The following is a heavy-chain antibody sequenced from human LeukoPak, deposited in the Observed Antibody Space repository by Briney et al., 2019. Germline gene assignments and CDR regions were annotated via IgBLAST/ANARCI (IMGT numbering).Heavy chain of an antibody. J-gene: IGHJ4*02. CDR1: GLTVSSNY. CDR3: AMGAIVATIDY. V-gene: IGHV3-66*01. CDR2: IYSGSST. Sequence: GGSLRLSCAASGLTVSSNYMSWVRQAPGKGLEWVSLIYSGSSTYYADSMKGRFTIYRDKSKNTLYLQTSSLRVEDTAVYYCAMGAIVATIDYWGQGTLVTVSS. D-gene: IGHD5-12*01.